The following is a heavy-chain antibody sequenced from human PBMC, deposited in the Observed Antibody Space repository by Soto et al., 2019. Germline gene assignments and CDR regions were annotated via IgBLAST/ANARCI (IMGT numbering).Heavy chain of an antibody. CDR2: IYWDDDK. D-gene: IGHD6-6*01. CDR3: ARTKYSISSFDY. Sequence: QITLKESGPPLVKPTQTLTLTCTFSGFSLSTDDVGVGWIRQPPGKALDWLAVIYWDDDKRYSPSLKSRLTITKDTSKNQVVLTMTNMDPVDTATYYCARTKYSISSFDYWGQGALVTVSS. CDR1: GFSLSTDDVG. V-gene: IGHV2-5*02. J-gene: IGHJ4*02.